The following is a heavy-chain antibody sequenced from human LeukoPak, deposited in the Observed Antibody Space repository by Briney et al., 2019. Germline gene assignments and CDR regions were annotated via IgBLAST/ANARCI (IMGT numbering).Heavy chain of an antibody. CDR3: ARATYYYDSSGYYLPNY. J-gene: IGHJ4*02. Sequence: SETLSLTCTVSGGSISSGDYYWSWIRQPPGKGLEWIGYIYYSGSTYYNPSLKSRVTISVDTSKNQFSLKLSSVTAADTAVYYCARATYYYDSSGYYLPNYWGQGTLVTVSS. V-gene: IGHV4-30-4*01. CDR1: GGSISSGDYY. CDR2: IYYSGST. D-gene: IGHD3-22*01.